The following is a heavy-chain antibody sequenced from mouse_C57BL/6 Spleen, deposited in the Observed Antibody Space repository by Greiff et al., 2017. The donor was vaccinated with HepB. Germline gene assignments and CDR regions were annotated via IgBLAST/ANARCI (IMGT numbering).Heavy chain of an antibody. CDR1: GFTFSDYG. Sequence: EVNLVESGGGLVKPGGSLKLSCAASGFTFSDYGMHWVRQAPEKGLEWVAYISSGSSTIYYADTVKGRFTISRDNAKNTLFLQMTSLRSEDTAMYYCAREDYYYYGSSYYYAMDYWGQGTSVTVSS. CDR3: AREDYYYYGSSYYYAMDY. D-gene: IGHD1-1*01. J-gene: IGHJ4*01. V-gene: IGHV5-17*01. CDR2: ISSGSSTI.